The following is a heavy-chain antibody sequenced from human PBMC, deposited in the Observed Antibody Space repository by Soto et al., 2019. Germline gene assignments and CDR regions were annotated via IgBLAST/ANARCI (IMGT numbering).Heavy chain of an antibody. CDR1: GGTFSXXA. D-gene: IGHD3-9*01. J-gene: IGHJ4*02. Sequence: QVQLVQSGAEVKKPGSSVKVSCKASGGTFSXXAISWVRQAPGQGLEWMGGIIPIFGTANYAQKFQGRVTITADESTSTAYMELSSLRSEDTAVYYCARNAKHYDILTHFDYWGQGTLVTVSS. CDR2: IIPIFGTA. CDR3: ARNAKHYDILTHFDY. V-gene: IGHV1-69*01.